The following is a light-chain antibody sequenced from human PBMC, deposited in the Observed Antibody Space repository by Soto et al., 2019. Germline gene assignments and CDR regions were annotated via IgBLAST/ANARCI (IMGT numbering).Light chain of an antibody. CDR2: KAS. V-gene: IGKV1-5*03. CDR1: QSISSG. J-gene: IGKJ1*01. CDR3: QQYNTYPWT. Sequence: DIQMSQSPSTLSASVGDRVTITCRASQSISSGLAWYQQKPGKAPKLLIYKASSLESGVPSRFSGSGSGREFTLTISSLQPGDFAPYYCQQYNTYPWTFGEGTNVDTK.